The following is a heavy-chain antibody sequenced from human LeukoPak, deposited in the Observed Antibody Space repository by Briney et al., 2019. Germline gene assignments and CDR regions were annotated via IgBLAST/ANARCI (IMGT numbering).Heavy chain of an antibody. CDR3: AKVAGYSYVGVYYFDY. CDR2: ISGSGGST. D-gene: IGHD5-18*01. CDR1: GFTFSSYD. J-gene: IGHJ4*02. V-gene: IGHV3-23*01. Sequence: GGSLRLSCAASGFTFSSYDMNWVRQAPGKGLVWVSAISGSGGSTYYADSVKGRFTISRDNSKNTLYLQMNSLRAEDTAVYYCAKVAGYSYVGVYYFDYWGQGTLVTVSS.